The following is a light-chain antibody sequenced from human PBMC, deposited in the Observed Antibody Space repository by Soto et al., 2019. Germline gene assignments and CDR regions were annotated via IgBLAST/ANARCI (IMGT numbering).Light chain of an antibody. CDR1: QSVSSN. CDR3: QQYNNWPPST. J-gene: IGKJ5*01. CDR2: GAS. V-gene: IGKV3-15*01. Sequence: EIVMTQSPDTLPVSPGERATLSCRASQSVSSNLAWYQQKPGQAPRLLIYGASTRATGIPARFSGSGSGTEFTLTISSLQSEDFALYYCQQYNNWPPSTFGQGTRLEIK.